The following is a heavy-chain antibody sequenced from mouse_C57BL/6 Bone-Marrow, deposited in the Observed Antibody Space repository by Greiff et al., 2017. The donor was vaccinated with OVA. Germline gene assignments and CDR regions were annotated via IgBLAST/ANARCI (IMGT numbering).Heavy chain of an antibody. Sequence: DVQLVESGGGLVKPGGSLKLSCAASGFTFSSYAMSWVRQTPEKRLEWVATISDGGSYTYYPDNVKGRFTISRDNAKNNLYLQMSHLKSEDTAMYYCARAPIYYGTLYYFDYWGQGTTLTVSS. D-gene: IGHD2-1*01. CDR1: GFTFSSYA. CDR3: ARAPIYYGTLYYFDY. CDR2: ISDGGSYT. J-gene: IGHJ2*01. V-gene: IGHV5-4*01.